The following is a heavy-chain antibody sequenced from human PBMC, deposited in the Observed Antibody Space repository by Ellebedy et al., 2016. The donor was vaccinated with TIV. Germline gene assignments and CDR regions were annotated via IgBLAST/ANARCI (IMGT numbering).Heavy chain of an antibody. J-gene: IGHJ4*02. CDR3: SKDGLSTGQYYFEH. CDR1: GFTFSNYW. V-gene: IGHV3-7*03. D-gene: IGHD3-9*01. CDR2: INKDGSAK. Sequence: GESLKISCEASGFTFSNYWMSWVRQAPGKGLEWVAEINKDGSAKYYVDSVKGRFTISRDNSKNSVYLQMNSLRADDTAVYFCSKDGLSTGQYYFEHWGQGTLVTVSS.